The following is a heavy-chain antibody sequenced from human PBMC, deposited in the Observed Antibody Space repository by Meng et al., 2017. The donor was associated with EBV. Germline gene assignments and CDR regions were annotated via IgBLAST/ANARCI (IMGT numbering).Heavy chain of an antibody. D-gene: IGHD5-12*01. CDR3: VRDLWLRIGECV. CDR2: ITPVFGIA. V-gene: IGHV1-69*17. Sequence: VQLVQSGAEVKKPGSSVKVSCKGSGENFNNFGISWVRQAPGQGLEWMGDITPVFGIANYAESFQGRVTISADTSTRTAYMDLSSLRSDDTAVYYCVRDLWLRIGECVWGQGTLVTVSS. J-gene: IGHJ4*02. CDR1: GENFNNFG.